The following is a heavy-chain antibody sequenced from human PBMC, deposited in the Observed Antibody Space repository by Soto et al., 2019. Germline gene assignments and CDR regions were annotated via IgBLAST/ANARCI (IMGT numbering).Heavy chain of an antibody. CDR2: ISSNGVGT. J-gene: IGHJ6*03. V-gene: IGHV3-64*01. CDR1: GFTLRGYA. Sequence: PRGSLRLSCAASGFTLRGYAMDWVRQAPGKGLEYVSGISSNGVGTYYANSVQGRFTISRDNSKNTVYIQMGSLRPEDMAVYYCARSDSPDFYYMDVLGNGTTVTVS. D-gene: IGHD3-22*01. CDR3: ARSDSPDFYYMDV.